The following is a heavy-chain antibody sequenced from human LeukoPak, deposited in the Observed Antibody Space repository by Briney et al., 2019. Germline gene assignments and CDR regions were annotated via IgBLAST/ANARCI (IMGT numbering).Heavy chain of an antibody. CDR3: ARAYGSGSYYRTYFDY. D-gene: IGHD3-10*01. J-gene: IGHJ4*02. V-gene: IGHV1-2*02. Sequence: PMASVKVSCKASGYTFTGHYMHWVRQAPGQGLEWMGWINPNSGGTNYAQKFQGRVTMTRDTSISTAYMELSRLRSDDTAVYYCARAYGSGSYYRTYFDYWGQGTLVTVSS. CDR2: INPNSGGT. CDR1: GYTFTGHY.